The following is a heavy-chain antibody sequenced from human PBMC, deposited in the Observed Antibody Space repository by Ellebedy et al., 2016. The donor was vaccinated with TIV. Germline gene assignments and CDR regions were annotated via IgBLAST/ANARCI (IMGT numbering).Heavy chain of an antibody. J-gene: IGHJ5*02. Sequence: SETLSLXCAVSGGSFSDSYWGWIRQSPGKGLEWIGEIDHSGSTNYNPSLRSRVTISVDTPKNEFSLRVSSVTAADTAIYYCARAQGRLHLPAASRWFNPWGQGTLVTVSS. V-gene: IGHV4-34*01. CDR1: GGSFSDSY. D-gene: IGHD6-13*01. CDR2: IDHSGST. CDR3: ARAQGRLHLPAASRWFNP.